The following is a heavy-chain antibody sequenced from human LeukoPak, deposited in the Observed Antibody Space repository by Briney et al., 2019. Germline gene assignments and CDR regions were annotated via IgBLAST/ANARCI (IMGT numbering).Heavy chain of an antibody. J-gene: IGHJ3*02. CDR2: IYYSGST. CDR3: ARDYCDYSKDAFDI. Sequence: SETLSLTCTVSGGSISSHYWSWVRQPPGKGLEWIGYIYYSGSTNYNPSLKSRVTISVDTSKNQFSLKLSSVTAADTAVYYCARDYCDYSKDAFDIWGQGTMVTVSS. D-gene: IGHD4-17*01. V-gene: IGHV4-59*11. CDR1: GGSISSHY.